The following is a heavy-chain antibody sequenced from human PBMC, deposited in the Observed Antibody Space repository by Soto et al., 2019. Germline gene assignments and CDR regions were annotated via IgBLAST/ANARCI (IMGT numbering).Heavy chain of an antibody. CDR2: INAYNGNT. D-gene: IGHD6-19*01. J-gene: IGHJ4*02. CDR1: GYTFINYG. CDR3: ARDPVAGTYFDY. V-gene: IGHV1-18*01. Sequence: ASVKVSCKASGYTFINYGISWVRQAPGQGLEWMGWINAYNGNTNYAQKLQGRVTMTTDTSTSTASMELRSLRSDDTAVYYCARDPVAGTYFDYWGRGTLFTVSS.